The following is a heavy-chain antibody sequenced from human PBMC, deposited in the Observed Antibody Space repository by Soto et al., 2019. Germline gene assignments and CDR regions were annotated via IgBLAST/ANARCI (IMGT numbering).Heavy chain of an antibody. CDR2: IIGGDGDK. J-gene: IGHJ5*01. CDR1: GFTFRTFT. V-gene: IGHV3-23*01. CDR3: AKHRDPDGIWTFDS. D-gene: IGHD3-9*01. Sequence: EVQLLEHGGQLVQPGESLRLSCAASGFTFRTFTMNWVRQAPGKGLEWVSGIIGGDGDKFYSDSVKGRFTISRDNSKDTLFLQMSSLRVDDTAVYYCAKHRDPDGIWTFDSWGQGTLVTVSS.